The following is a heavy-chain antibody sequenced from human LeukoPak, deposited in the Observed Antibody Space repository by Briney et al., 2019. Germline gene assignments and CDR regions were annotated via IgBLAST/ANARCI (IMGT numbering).Heavy chain of an antibody. V-gene: IGHV1-8*03. CDR2: MNPNSGNT. CDR1: GYTFTSYD. D-gene: IGHD2-2*01. J-gene: IGHJ6*03. Sequence: ASVKVSCKASGYTFTSYDINWVRQATGQGLEWMGWMNPNSGNTGYAQKFQGRVTITRNTSISTAYMELGSLRSEDTAVYYCARGGGYCSSTSCYKTATYDYYMDVWGKGTTVTVSS. CDR3: ARGGGYCSSTSCYKTATYDYYMDV.